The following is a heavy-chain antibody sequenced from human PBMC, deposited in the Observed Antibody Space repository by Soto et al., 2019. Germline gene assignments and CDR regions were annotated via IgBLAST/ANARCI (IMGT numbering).Heavy chain of an antibody. D-gene: IGHD1-26*01. CDR1: GGSISSSNW. CDR2: IYHSGST. V-gene: IGHV4-4*02. J-gene: IGHJ3*02. CDR3: ARAAGAKGVAARAFDI. Sequence: TLSLTCAVSGGSISSSNWWSWVRQPPGKGLEWIGEIYHSGSTNYNPSLKSRVTISVDKSKNQFSLKLSSVTTADTAVYYCARAAGAKGVAARAFDIWGQGTMVTVSS.